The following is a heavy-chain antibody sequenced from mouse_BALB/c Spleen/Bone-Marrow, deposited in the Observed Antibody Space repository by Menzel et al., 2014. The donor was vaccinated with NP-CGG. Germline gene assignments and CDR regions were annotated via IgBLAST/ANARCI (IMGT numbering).Heavy chain of an antibody. D-gene: IGHD2-1*01. CDR2: VSTGSTII. CDR1: GFTFSNFG. J-gene: IGHJ2*01. CDR3: ARSHFYGNYFDY. Sequence: EVQLVESGGGLVQPGGSRKLSCAASGFTFSNFGTHWFRQSPEKGLEWVAFVSTGSTIIYYADTVKGRFTISRDNPENTLFLQMTSLRSEDTAIYYCARSHFYGNYFDYWGQGTTLTVSS. V-gene: IGHV5-17*02.